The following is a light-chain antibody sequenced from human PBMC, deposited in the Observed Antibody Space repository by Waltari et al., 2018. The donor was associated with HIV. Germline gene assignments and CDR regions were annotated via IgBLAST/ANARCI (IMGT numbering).Light chain of an antibody. CDR3: QQYSITQYS. CDR1: QSLLYTSNNKNY. V-gene: IGKV4-1*01. CDR2: WAS. J-gene: IGKJ2*03. Sequence: DIVMTQSPDSLAVSLGERATINCKSSQSLLYTSNNKNYLAWYQQKPGQPPKLLIYWASTRESWVPDRFSGSGSGTDFTLTISSLQPEEVAVYYCQQYSITQYSFGQGTKLEI.